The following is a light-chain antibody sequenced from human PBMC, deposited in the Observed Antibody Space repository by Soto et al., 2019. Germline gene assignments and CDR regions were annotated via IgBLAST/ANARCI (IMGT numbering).Light chain of an antibody. Sequence: QSALTQSASVSGSPGQPITISCAGTSSDIGYYNYVSWYQQHPGKAPKLMIYQVSHRPSGVSNRFSGSKSGYTASLTISGLQAEDEADYHCTSFTSSNTWVFGGGTRLIVL. CDR2: QVS. CDR3: TSFTSSNTWV. V-gene: IGLV2-14*01. J-gene: IGLJ3*02. CDR1: SSDIGYYNY.